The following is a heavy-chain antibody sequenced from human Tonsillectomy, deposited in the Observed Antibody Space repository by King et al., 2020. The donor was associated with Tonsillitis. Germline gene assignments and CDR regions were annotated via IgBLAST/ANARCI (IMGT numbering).Heavy chain of an antibody. D-gene: IGHD6-13*01. CDR3: ASLVDTRGIAPSRYYYYYMDV. V-gene: IGHV4-39*01. CDR1: GGSISSSSYY. Sequence: QLQESGPGLVKPSETLSLTCTVSGGSISSSSYYWGWIRQPPGKGLEWIGSIYDSGRTYYNPSLKSRVTISVDTSKNQFSLKLSSVTAADTAVYYCASLVDTRGIAPSRYYYYYMDVWGKGTTVIVSS. CDR2: IYDSGRT. J-gene: IGHJ6*03.